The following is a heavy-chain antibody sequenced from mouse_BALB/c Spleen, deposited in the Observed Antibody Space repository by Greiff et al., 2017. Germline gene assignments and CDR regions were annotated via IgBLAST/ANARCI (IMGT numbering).Heavy chain of an antibody. D-gene: IGHD1-1*01. V-gene: IGHV1S22*01. CDR3: TRDGDGNSPDY. CDR2: IYPGSGST. CDR1: GYTFTSYW. J-gene: IGHJ2*01. Sequence: LQQPGSELVRPGASVKLSCKASGYTFTSYWMHWVKQRHGQGLEWIGNIYPGSGSTNYDEKFKSKGTLTVDTSSSTAYMHLSSLTSEDSAVYYCTRDGDGNSPDYWGQGTTLTVSS.